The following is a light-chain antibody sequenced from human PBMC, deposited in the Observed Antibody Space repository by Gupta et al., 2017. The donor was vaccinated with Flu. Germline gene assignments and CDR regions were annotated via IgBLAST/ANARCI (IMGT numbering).Light chain of an antibody. CDR1: SSDVGGYNY. CDR3: CSDAGSYNPWV. J-gene: IGLJ3*02. CDR2: DVS. V-gene: IGLV2-11*01. Sequence: QSALTQPRSVSGSPGQSVTISCTGTSSDVGGYNYVSWYQQHPGKAPNLMIYDVSKRPSGVPDRFSGSKSGNTASLTISGLQAEDEADYYCCSDAGSYNPWVFGGGTKLTVL.